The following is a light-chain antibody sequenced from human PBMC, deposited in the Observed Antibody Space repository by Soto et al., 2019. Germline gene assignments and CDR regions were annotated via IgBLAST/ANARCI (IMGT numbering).Light chain of an antibody. V-gene: IGLV2-14*01. J-gene: IGLJ3*02. CDR1: TSDVGGYDR. CDR2: EVT. Sequence: QSALTQPASVTGSPGQSITISCTGTTSDVGGYDRVSWFQQYPGTAPKLMIYEVTNWPSGVSDRFSGSKSVNTASLTISGLQPEDEADYYCSSYTIKNTWVFGGGTKLTVL. CDR3: SSYTIKNTWV.